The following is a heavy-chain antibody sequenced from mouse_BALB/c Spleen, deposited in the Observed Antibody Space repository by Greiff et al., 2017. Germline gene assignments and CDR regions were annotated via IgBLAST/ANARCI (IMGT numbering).Heavy chain of an antibody. CDR3: ARGYDEGAWFAY. V-gene: IGHV14-3*02. CDR1: GFNIKDTY. Sequence: EVQLVESGAELVKPGASVKLSCTASGFNIKDTYMHWVKQRPEQGLEWIGRIDPANGNTKYDPKFQGKATITADTSSNTAYLQLSSLTSEDTAVYYCARGYDEGAWFAYWGQGTLVTVSA. D-gene: IGHD2-14*01. J-gene: IGHJ3*01. CDR2: IDPANGNT.